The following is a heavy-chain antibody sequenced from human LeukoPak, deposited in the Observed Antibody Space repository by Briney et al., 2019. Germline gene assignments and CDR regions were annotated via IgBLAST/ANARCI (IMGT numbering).Heavy chain of an antibody. J-gene: IGHJ3*02. Sequence: PGGSLRLSCAASGFTFSSYTINWVRQAPGKGLEWVSYISSSSSTIYYADSVKGRFTISRDNAKNSLYLQMNSLRAEDTAVYYCARDLVVGATLAFDIWGQGTMVTVSS. D-gene: IGHD1-26*01. CDR3: ARDLVVGATLAFDI. CDR2: ISSSSSTI. V-gene: IGHV3-48*01. CDR1: GFTFSSYT.